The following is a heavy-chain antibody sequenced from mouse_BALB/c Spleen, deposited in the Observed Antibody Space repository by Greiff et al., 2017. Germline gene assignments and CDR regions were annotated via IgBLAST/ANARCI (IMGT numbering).Heavy chain of an antibody. D-gene: IGHD1-1*01. Sequence: VQLQQSGPELVRPGVSVKISCKGSGYTFTDYAMHWVKQSHAKSLEWIGVISTYYGDASYNQKFKGKATMTVDKSSSTAYMELARLTSEDSAIYYCARSYYYGSRYFDYWGQGTTLTVSS. V-gene: IGHV1-67*01. J-gene: IGHJ2*01. CDR2: ISTYYGDA. CDR3: ARSYYYGSRYFDY. CDR1: GYTFTDYA.